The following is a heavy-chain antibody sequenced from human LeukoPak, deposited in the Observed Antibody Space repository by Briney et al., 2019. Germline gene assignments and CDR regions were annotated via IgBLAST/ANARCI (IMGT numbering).Heavy chain of an antibody. CDR3: SGWYKTDFDY. J-gene: IGHJ4*02. CDR2: IYSGGST. Sequence: GGSLRLSCAASGFTVSNNYMSWVRQAPGKGLEWVSVIYSGGSTYYADSVKGRFTISRDNSKNTLYLQMNGLRAEDTAVYYCSGWYKTDFDYWGQGTLVTVSS. V-gene: IGHV3-53*01. D-gene: IGHD6-19*01. CDR1: GFTVSNNY.